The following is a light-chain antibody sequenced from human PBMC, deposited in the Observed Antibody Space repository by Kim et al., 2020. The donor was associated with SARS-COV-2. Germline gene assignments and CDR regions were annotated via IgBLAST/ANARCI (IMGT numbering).Light chain of an antibody. CDR3: QQYDTSPRM. V-gene: IGKV3-20*01. CDR2: AAS. CDR1: QRVSSGY. Sequence: EIVLTQSPGTLSLSPGERATLSCRASQRVSSGYLAWYQQKPGQAPRLLIYAASSRATGIPDRFSGSGSGTDFTLTISRLEPEDFAVYYCQQYDTSPRMFGQGTKVEIK. J-gene: IGKJ1*01.